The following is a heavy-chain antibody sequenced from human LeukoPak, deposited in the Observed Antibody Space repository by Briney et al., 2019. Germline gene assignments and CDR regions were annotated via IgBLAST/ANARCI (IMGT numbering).Heavy chain of an antibody. CDR2: IYTSGST. J-gene: IGHJ6*02. Sequence: SETLSLTCTVSGGSISSYYWSWIRQPAGKGLEWIGRIYTSGSTNYNPSLKSRVTMSVDTSKNQFSLKLSSVTAADTAVYYCARGPKVRVVPAAPLGPYYYYGMDVWGQGTTVTVSS. V-gene: IGHV4-4*07. CDR3: ARGPKVRVVPAAPLGPYYYYGMDV. CDR1: GGSISSYY. D-gene: IGHD2-2*01.